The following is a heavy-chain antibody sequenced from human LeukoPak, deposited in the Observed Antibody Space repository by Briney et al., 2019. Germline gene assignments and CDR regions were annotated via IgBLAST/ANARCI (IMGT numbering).Heavy chain of an antibody. CDR1: GFTFSSYA. CDR3: ARVGYDILTGPNYGMDV. D-gene: IGHD3-9*01. V-gene: IGHV4-34*01. J-gene: IGHJ6*02. CDR2: INHSGST. Sequence: GSLRLSCAASGFTFSSYAMSWIRQPPGKGLEWIGEINHSGSTNYNPSLKSRVTISVDTSKNQFSLKLSSVTAADTAVYYCARVGYDILTGPNYGMDVWGQGTTVTVSS.